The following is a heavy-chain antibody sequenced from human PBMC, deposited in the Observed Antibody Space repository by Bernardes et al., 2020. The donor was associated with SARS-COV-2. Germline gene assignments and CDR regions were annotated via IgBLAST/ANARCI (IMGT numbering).Heavy chain of an antibody. V-gene: IGHV3-23*01. D-gene: IGHD5-12*01. CDR1: KFTFADSA. Sequence: GGSLRLSCTASKFTFADSAMSWVRQAPGKGLEWVSGIKDDGANKYYADSVKDRFIISRDNSKDTLYLQMNNLRADDTAIYYCAKDDQAGYSNTCPSRGFHYGAMDVWGQGTTVTVSS. CDR2: IKDDGANK. CDR3: AKDDQAGYSNTCPSRGFHYGAMDV. J-gene: IGHJ6*02.